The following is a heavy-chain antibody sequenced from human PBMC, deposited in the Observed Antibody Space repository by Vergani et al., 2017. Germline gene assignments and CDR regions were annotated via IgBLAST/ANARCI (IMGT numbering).Heavy chain of an antibody. J-gene: IGHJ6*03. CDR1: GFTFSSYA. V-gene: IGHV3-30*07. Sequence: QVQLVESGGGVVQPGRSLRLSCAASGFTFSSYAMHWVRQAPGKGLEWVAVISYDGSNKYYADSVKGRFTISSDNSKNTLYLQMNSLRAEDTAVYYCASQRLLWFGESPPYMDVWGKGTTVTVSS. CDR3: ASQRLLWFGESPPYMDV. CDR2: ISYDGSNK. D-gene: IGHD3-10*01.